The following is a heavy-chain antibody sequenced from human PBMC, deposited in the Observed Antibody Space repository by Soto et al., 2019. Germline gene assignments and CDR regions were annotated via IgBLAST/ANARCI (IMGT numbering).Heavy chain of an antibody. CDR3: ARAGGFLESDNWFDP. Sequence: QVQLQESGPGLVKPSQTLSLTCTVSGGSISSGGYYWSWIRQHPGKGLEWIGYIYYSGSTYYNPSLKSRVTISGDTSKNQFPLKLSSVTAADTAGDYCARAGGFLESDNWFDPWGQGTLVTVSS. V-gene: IGHV4-31*03. D-gene: IGHD3-3*01. J-gene: IGHJ5*02. CDR2: IYYSGST. CDR1: GGSISSGGYY.